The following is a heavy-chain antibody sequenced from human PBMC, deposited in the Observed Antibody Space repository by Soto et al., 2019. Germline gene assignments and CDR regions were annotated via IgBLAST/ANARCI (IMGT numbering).Heavy chain of an antibody. D-gene: IGHD3-10*01. Sequence: SETLSLTCTVSGGSISSGDYYWSWIRQPPGKGLEWIGYIYYSGSTYYNPSLKSRVNISVDTSKNQISMKLSSVTAADTAVYYCAREPPGYSHLGELVGTQALDYWGQGTLVTVSS. CDR2: IYYSGST. J-gene: IGHJ4*02. CDR3: AREPPGYSHLGELVGTQALDY. CDR1: GGSISSGDYY. V-gene: IGHV4-30-4*01.